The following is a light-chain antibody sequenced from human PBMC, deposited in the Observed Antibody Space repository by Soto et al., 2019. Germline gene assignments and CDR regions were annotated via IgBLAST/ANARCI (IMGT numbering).Light chain of an antibody. J-gene: IGLJ2*01. CDR3: AAWDDSLSGVV. V-gene: IGLV1-47*01. CDR1: SSNIGSNY. CDR2: RNN. Sequence: QSVLTQPPSASGTPGQRVTISCSGSSSNIGSNYVFWYQHLPGTAPKLLIYRNNQRPSGVPDRFSGSKSGTSASLAISGLRSEDETDYYCAAWDDSLSGVVVGGGTKVTVL.